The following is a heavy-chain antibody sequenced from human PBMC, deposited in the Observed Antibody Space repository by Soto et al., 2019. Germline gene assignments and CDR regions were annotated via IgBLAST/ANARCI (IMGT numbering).Heavy chain of an antibody. D-gene: IGHD3-3*01. CDR3: ARLHDFWSGYFDY. V-gene: IGHV4-59*08. CDR2: IYHSGST. CDR1: GGSISSYY. Sequence: PSETLSLTCTVSGGSISSYYWSWIRQPPGKGLEWIGYIYHSGSTNYNPSLKSRVTISVDTSKNQFSLKLSSVTAADTAVYYCARLHDFWSGYFDYWGQGTLVTVSS. J-gene: IGHJ4*02.